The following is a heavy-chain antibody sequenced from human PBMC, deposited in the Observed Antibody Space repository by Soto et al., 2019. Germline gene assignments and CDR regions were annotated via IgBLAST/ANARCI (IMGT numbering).Heavy chain of an antibody. CDR1: GFTFSTYW. CDR2: INSDGSNT. Sequence: GGSLRLSCAASGFTFSTYWMHWVRQAPGKGLVWVSRINSDGSNTNYADSVKGRFTISRDNAKNTLYLQMNSLRAEDTAVYYCAIHGYNKGGFQHWGQATLVTVSS. D-gene: IGHD5-12*01. J-gene: IGHJ1*01. CDR3: AIHGYNKGGFQH. V-gene: IGHV3-74*01.